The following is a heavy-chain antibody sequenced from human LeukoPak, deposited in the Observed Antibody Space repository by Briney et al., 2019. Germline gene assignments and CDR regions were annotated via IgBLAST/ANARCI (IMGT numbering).Heavy chain of an antibody. J-gene: IGHJ5*02. CDR1: GFTFDDYG. D-gene: IGHD3-10*01. CDR3: ARDVTMVRGGGPNWFDP. V-gene: IGHV3-20*04. Sequence: RPGGSLRLSCAASGFTFDDYGMSWVRQAAGKGLEWVSGINWNGANTDCADSVKGRFTISRDNAKNSLYLQMNSLRAEDTAVYYCARDVTMVRGGGPNWFDPWGQGTLVTVSS. CDR2: INWNGANT.